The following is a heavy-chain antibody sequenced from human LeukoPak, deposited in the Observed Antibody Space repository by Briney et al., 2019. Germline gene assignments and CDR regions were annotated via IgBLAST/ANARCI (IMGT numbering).Heavy chain of an antibody. Sequence: SETLSLPCTVSGGSISSSSYFWSWIRQPPGEGLEWFGYIYYSGSTNYNPSLKSRVTISVDTSKNQFSLKLSSVTAADTAVYYCARDDHCSGGSCYSDYYYGMDVWGQGTTVTVSS. CDR3: ARDDHCSGGSCYSDYYYGMDV. J-gene: IGHJ6*02. D-gene: IGHD2-15*01. CDR1: GGSISSSSYF. CDR2: IYYSGST. V-gene: IGHV4-61*01.